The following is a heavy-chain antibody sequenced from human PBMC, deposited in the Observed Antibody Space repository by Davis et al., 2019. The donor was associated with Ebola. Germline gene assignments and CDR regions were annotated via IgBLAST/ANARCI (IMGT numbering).Heavy chain of an antibody. Sequence: GESLKISCAASGFTFSSYWMHWVRQAPGKGLVWVSRINSDGSSTSYADSVKGRFTISRDNAKNTLYLQMNSLRAEDTAVYYCARSQRGDYNYYYYGMDVWGQGTTVTVS. J-gene: IGHJ6*02. CDR1: GFTFSSYW. V-gene: IGHV3-74*01. D-gene: IGHD5-12*01. CDR2: INSDGSST. CDR3: ARSQRGDYNYYYYGMDV.